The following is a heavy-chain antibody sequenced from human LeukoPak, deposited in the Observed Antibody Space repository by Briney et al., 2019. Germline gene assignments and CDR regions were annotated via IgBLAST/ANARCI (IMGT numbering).Heavy chain of an antibody. CDR3: AKGRGWLQFFDY. D-gene: IGHD5-24*01. V-gene: IGHV3-30*02. Sequence: GGSLRLSCGASGFTFSSYGMHWVRQAPGKGLEWVAFIRYDGSNKYYADSVKGRFTISRDNSKNTLYLQMNSLRAEDTAVYYCAKGRGWLQFFDYWGQGTLVTVSS. J-gene: IGHJ4*02. CDR1: GFTFSSYG. CDR2: IRYDGSNK.